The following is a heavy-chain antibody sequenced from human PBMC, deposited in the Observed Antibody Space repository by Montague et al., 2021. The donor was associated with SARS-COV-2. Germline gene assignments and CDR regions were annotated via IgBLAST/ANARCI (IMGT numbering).Heavy chain of an antibody. CDR3: ASHPVFQQLYS. V-gene: IGHV4-39*01. CDR2: IYYSGNT. CDR1: GGSITSSAYF. D-gene: IGHD6-13*01. Sequence: SETLSLTCTVSGGSITSSAYFWSWIRQSPGKGLEWIGTIYYSGNTYSNPSLKSRLTISMDTSKSQVSLKINSVTAADTTIYYCASHPVFQQLYSWGQGTLVRVSS. J-gene: IGHJ4*02.